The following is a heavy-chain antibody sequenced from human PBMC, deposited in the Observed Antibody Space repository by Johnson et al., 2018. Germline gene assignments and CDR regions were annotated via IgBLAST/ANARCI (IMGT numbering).Heavy chain of an antibody. CDR1: GYTFTSYG. CDR2: ISGYNGHT. CDR3: ERDYGGGGCYSNGDGMDV. V-gene: IGHV1-18*01. Sequence: QVQLVQSGAEVKKPGASVKVSCKASGYTFTSYGISWVRQAPGQGLEWMGWISGYNGHTNYAQKFQGRVTMTTETSTTPAYMELRSLRADDTALYYCERDYGGGGCYSNGDGMDVWGQVTTVTVSS. J-gene: IGHJ6*02. D-gene: IGHD2-15*01.